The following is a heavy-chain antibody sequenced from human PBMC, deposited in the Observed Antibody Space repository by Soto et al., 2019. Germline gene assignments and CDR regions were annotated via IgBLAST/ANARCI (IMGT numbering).Heavy chain of an antibody. D-gene: IGHD3-10*01. J-gene: IGHJ6*02. CDR2: IYYSGST. V-gene: IGHV4-39*01. CDR1: GGSISSSSYY. Sequence: SETLSLTCTVSGGSISSSSYYWGWIRQPPGKGLEWIGSIYYSGSTYYNPSLKSRVTISVDTSKNQLSLKLSSVTAADTAVYYCARNYGSGSYIMGYYYGMDVWGQGTTVTVSS. CDR3: ARNYGSGSYIMGYYYGMDV.